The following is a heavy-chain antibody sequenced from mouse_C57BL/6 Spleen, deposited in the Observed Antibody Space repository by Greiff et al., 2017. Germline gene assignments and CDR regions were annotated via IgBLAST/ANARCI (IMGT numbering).Heavy chain of an antibody. Sequence: QVQLQQSGAELVKPGASVKISCKASGYAFSSYWMNWVKQRPGKGLEWIGQIYPGDGDTNYNGKFKGKATLTADKSSSTSYMQLSSPTSEDSAVYVGARRNSSGPSFPSFDYWGQGTTLTVSS. J-gene: IGHJ2*01. CDR2: IYPGDGDT. CDR1: GYAFSSYW. D-gene: IGHD3-2*02. CDR3: ARRNSSGPSFPSFDY. V-gene: IGHV1-80*01.